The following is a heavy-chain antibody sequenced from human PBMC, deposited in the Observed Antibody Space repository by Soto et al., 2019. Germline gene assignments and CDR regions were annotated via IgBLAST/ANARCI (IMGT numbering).Heavy chain of an antibody. Sequence: VQLLESGGGLVQPGGSLRLSCAASGFTFSSYAMSWVRQAPGKGLEWVPAISGTGGTTYYADSVKGRFTISRDNSRNTLHLQMNSLRAEDTAIYYCAKFFVETGGSSGWPWSFHFWGQGTLVTVSS. CDR1: GFTFSSYA. V-gene: IGHV3-23*01. J-gene: IGHJ4*02. CDR2: ISGTGGTT. CDR3: AKFFVETGGSSGWPWSFHF. D-gene: IGHD6-25*01.